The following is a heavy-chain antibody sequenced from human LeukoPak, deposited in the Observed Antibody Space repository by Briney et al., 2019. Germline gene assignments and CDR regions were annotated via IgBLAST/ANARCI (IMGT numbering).Heavy chain of an antibody. D-gene: IGHD5-24*01. J-gene: IGHJ6*03. CDR3: ARVQMATIFYYYYYMDV. CDR2: MNPNSGNT. Sequence: ASVKVSCKASGYTFTSYDINWVRQATGQGLEWMGWMNPNSGNTGYAQKFQGRVTITRNTSISTAYMELSSLRSEDMAVYYCARVQMATIFYYYYYMDVWGKGTTVTVSS. CDR1: GYTFTSYD. V-gene: IGHV1-8*03.